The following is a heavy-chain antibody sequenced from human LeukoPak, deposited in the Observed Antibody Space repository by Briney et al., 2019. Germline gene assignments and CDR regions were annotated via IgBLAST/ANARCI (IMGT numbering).Heavy chain of an antibody. D-gene: IGHD3-10*02. J-gene: IGHJ6*04. V-gene: IGHV3-20*04. Sequence: GGSLRLSCAASGFIFDDYGMSWVRQAPRKGLEWVSGINWNGGGIGYADSVKGRFTISRDNAKNSLYLQMNSLRAEDTAVYYCAELGITMIGGVWGKGTTVTISS. CDR1: GFIFDDYG. CDR3: AELGITMIGGV. CDR2: INWNGGGI.